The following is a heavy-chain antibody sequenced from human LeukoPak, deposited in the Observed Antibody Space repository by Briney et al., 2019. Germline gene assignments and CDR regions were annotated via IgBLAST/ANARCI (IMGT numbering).Heavy chain of an antibody. J-gene: IGHJ3*02. CDR3: AGIGWDSSGFFLGDAFDI. V-gene: IGHV3-11*04. Sequence: PGGSLRLSCAASGFTFSDYYMSWIRQAPGKGLEWVSYISSSGSTIYYADSVKGRFTISRDNAKNSLYLQMNSLRAEDTAVYYCAGIGWDSSGFFLGDAFDIWGQGTMVTVSS. CDR1: GFTFSDYY. CDR2: ISSSGSTI. D-gene: IGHD6-25*01.